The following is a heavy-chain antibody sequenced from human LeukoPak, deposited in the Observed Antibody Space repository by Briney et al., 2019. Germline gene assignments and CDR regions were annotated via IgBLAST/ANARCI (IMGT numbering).Heavy chain of an antibody. CDR2: IYHSGST. J-gene: IGHJ5*02. V-gene: IGHV4-4*02. CDR3: ARGIVVVTATLNWFDP. CDR1: GFTFSSYAM. D-gene: IGHD2-21*02. Sequence: PGGSLRLSCAASGFTFSSYAMSWVRQAPGKGLEWIGEIYHSGSTNYNPSLKSRVTISVDKSKNQFSLKLSSVTAADTAVYYCARGIVVVTATLNWFDPWGQGTLVTVSS.